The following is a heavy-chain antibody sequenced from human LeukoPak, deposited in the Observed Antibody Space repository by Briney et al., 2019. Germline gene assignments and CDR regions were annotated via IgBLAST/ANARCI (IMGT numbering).Heavy chain of an antibody. D-gene: IGHD3-10*01. CDR1: GFTFSNAW. Sequence: PGGSLRLSCAASGFTFSNAWMSWVRQAPGKGLEWVGRIKSRADGGTTDYAAPVKGRFTISRDDSKNTLYLQMNSLKTEDTAVYYCTTLLGSYRTGFDYWGQGTLVTVSS. V-gene: IGHV3-15*01. J-gene: IGHJ4*02. CDR2: IKSRADGGTT. CDR3: TTLLGSYRTGFDY.